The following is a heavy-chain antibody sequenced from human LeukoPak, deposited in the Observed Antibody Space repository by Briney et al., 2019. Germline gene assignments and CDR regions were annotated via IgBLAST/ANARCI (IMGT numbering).Heavy chain of an antibody. CDR3: VRGTYYDFWTGDNNYYYYYMDV. Sequence: ASVKVSCKASGGTFSSYVISWVRQAPGQGLEWMGWISAYNGNTNYAQKLQGRVTMTTDTSTTTAYMELRSLRSEDTAVFYCVRGTYYDFWTGDNNYYYYYMDVWGEGTTVTVSS. J-gene: IGHJ6*03. CDR2: ISAYNGNT. CDR1: GGTFSSYV. D-gene: IGHD3-3*01. V-gene: IGHV1-18*04.